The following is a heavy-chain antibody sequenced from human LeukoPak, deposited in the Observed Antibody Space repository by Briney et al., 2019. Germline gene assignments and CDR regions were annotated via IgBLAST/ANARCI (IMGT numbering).Heavy chain of an antibody. CDR2: INHSGST. D-gene: IGHD3-3*01. V-gene: IGHV4-34*01. CDR1: GGSFSGYY. J-gene: IGHJ4*02. CDR3: ARGRGYDFWSGYPYYFDY. Sequence: SETLSLTCAVYGGSFSGYYWSWIRQPPGKGLEWIGEINHSGSTNYNPSLKSRVTISVDTSENQFSLKLSSVTAADTAVYYCARGRGYDFWSGYPYYFDYWGQGTLVTVSS.